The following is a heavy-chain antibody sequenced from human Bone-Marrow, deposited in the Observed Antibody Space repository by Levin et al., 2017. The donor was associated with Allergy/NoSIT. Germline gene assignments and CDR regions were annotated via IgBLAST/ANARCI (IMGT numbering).Heavy chain of an antibody. Sequence: QPGGSLRLSCAASGFMFSSYSMSWVRQAPGKGLEWVSTVYSRASYDRTGDGSYYVDSGKGRFTISRDNSKNTLYLQMNSLRAEDTAVYYCVKDPLAYGGHYFDYWGQGILVTVSS. CDR2: VYSRASYDRTGDGS. D-gene: IGHD3-16*01. CDR1: GFMFSSYS. J-gene: IGHJ4*02. CDR3: VKDPLAYGGHYFDY. V-gene: IGHV3-23*05.